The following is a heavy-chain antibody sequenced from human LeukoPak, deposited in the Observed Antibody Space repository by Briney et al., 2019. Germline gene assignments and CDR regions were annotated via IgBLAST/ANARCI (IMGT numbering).Heavy chain of an antibody. Sequence: SETLSLTCTVSGGSISSGDYYWSWIRQPPGKGLEWIGYIYYSGSTNYNPSLKSRVTISVDASKNQFSLKLSPVTAADTAVYYCATRDGYNYYFDYWGQGTLVTVSS. CDR1: GGSISSGDYY. CDR3: ATRDGYNYYFDY. D-gene: IGHD5-24*01. CDR2: IYYSGST. J-gene: IGHJ4*02. V-gene: IGHV4-61*08.